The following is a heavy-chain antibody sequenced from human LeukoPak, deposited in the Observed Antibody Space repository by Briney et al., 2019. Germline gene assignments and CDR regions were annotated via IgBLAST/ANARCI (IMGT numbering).Heavy chain of an antibody. D-gene: IGHD3-10*01. CDR2: TSDAGTVT. CDR1: GFSFSTYA. CDR3: AKISLHGSQTDY. J-gene: IGHJ4*02. V-gene: IGHV3-23*01. Sequence: GGSLRLSCVASGFSFSTYAVSWVRQAPGKGLEWVSSTSDAGTVTCYGDSVKGRFTFSRDNSRYTLYLQMNSLKAEDTAVYYCAKISLHGSQTDYWGQETLVTVSS.